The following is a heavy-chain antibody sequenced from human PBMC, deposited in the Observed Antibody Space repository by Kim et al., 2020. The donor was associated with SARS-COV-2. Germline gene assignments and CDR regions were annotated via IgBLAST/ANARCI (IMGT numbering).Heavy chain of an antibody. CDR2: ISYSGNS. V-gene: IGHV4-31*03. Sequence: SETLSLTCSVSGGSIRSGGKFWTWIRQHPAKGLEWIGYISYSGNSHYSPSLRSRVRISLQTSENQFSLELTSVTAADTAVYYCARGPPLDYWGQGILVTASS. CDR3: ARGPPLDY. CDR1: GGSIRSGGKF. J-gene: IGHJ4*02.